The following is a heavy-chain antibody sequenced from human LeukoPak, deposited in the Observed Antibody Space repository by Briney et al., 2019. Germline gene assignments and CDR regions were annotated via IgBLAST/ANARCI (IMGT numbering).Heavy chain of an antibody. V-gene: IGHV1-69*06. J-gene: IGHJ4*02. CDR2: IIPIFGTA. Sequence: ASVKVSCKASGGTFISYAISWVRQAPGQGLEWMGGIIPIFGTANYAQKFQGRVTITADKSTSTAYMELSSLRSEDTAVYYCARSSGQWLVLYYFDYWGQGTLVTVSS. CDR1: GGTFISYA. D-gene: IGHD6-19*01. CDR3: ARSSGQWLVLYYFDY.